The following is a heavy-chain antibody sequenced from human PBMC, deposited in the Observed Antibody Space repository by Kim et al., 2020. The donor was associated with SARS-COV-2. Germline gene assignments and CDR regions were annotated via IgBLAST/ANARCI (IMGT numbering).Heavy chain of an antibody. J-gene: IGHJ6*02. CDR3: AKNRIAAAGTSNYYYGMDV. Sequence: GRFTISRDNSKNTLYLQMNSLRAEDTAVYYCAKNRIAAAGTSNYYYGMDVWGQGTTVTVSS. D-gene: IGHD6-13*01. V-gene: IGHV3-30*02.